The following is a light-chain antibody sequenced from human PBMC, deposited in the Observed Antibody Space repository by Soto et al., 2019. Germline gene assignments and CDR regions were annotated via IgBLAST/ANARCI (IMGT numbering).Light chain of an antibody. Sequence: EIVLTQSPCTLSLSPGERATLSCRASQSVSSDFLAWYQRKPGQAPRLLIYGASTRATGIPDRFSGSGSGTDFTLTISRLEPEDFAVYDCQQYGDSPITFGQGTRLAIK. CDR2: GAS. CDR3: QQYGDSPIT. CDR1: QSVSSDF. V-gene: IGKV3-20*01. J-gene: IGKJ5*01.